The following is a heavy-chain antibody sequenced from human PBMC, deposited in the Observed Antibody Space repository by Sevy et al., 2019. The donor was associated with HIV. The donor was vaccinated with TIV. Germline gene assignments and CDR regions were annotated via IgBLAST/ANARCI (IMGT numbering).Heavy chain of an antibody. V-gene: IGHV3-30-3*01. CDR3: ASGPEWELTSFLSH. Sequence: GGSLRLSCAASGFTFRTYALHWVRQAPGRGLEWVGLISSNGDNAFYANSVRGRFTISRDNSMNTLYLQMNNLTPDDTAVYYCASGPEWELTSFLSHWGQGTLVTVSS. CDR2: ISSNGDNA. CDR1: GFTFRTYA. J-gene: IGHJ4*02. D-gene: IGHD1-26*01.